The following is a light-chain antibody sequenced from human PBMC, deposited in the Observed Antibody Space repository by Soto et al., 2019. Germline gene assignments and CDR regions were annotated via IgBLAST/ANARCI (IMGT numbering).Light chain of an antibody. CDR3: SSFASSNTWV. CDR2: EVT. J-gene: IGLJ3*02. V-gene: IGLV2-8*01. CDR1: SSDVGAYNY. Sequence: QSALTQPPSASGSPGQSVTISCTGTSSDVGAYNYVSWYQQHAGKAPKLVIYEVTKRPSGVPDRFSGSKSANTASLTVSGLQAGEEADYYCSSFASSNTWVFGGGTKLTVL.